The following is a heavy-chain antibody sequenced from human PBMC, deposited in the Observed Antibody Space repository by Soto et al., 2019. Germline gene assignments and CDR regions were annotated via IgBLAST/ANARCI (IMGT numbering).Heavy chain of an antibody. CDR2: ISYDGSNK. Sequence: QVQLVESGGGVVQPGRSLRLSCAASGFTFSSYGMHWVRQAPGKGLEWVAVISYDGSNKYYADSVKGRFTISRDNSKNTLYLQMNSLRAEDTAVYYCAKDGRSSFPDAFDIWGQGTMVTVSS. CDR1: GFTFSSYG. J-gene: IGHJ3*02. CDR3: AKDGRSSFPDAFDI. D-gene: IGHD6-6*01. V-gene: IGHV3-30*18.